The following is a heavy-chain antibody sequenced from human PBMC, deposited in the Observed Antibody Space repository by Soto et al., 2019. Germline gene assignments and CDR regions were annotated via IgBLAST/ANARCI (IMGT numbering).Heavy chain of an antibody. CDR2: IAHDGHT. Sequence: QLTESGPGLVRPSGTLSLTCDFSGGSITTIVLWTWVGLFRGRGLEWIGEIAHDGHTNYNPSLSGRVTMSVDLSNSQCSLNVASVNAADTAVYFCAGGRDYDYWGQGTLFTVSS. V-gene: IGHV4-4*02. CDR1: GGSITTIVL. J-gene: IGHJ4*02. CDR3: AGGRDYDY. D-gene: IGHD1-26*01.